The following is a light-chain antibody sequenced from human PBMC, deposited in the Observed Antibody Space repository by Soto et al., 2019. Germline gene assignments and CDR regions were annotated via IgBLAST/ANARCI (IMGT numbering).Light chain of an antibody. J-gene: IGKJ1*01. CDR1: QTIRSNY. CDR3: QQYGSSPLT. CDR2: GAS. V-gene: IGKV3-20*01. Sequence: ETVLTQSPATLSLSPGERATLSCRASQTIRSNYLAWYRQTPGQAPRLLIYGASNRATGIADRFSGSGSGTHFPLTFSRLAPEDFALYYCQQYGSSPLTFGQGTKLEIK.